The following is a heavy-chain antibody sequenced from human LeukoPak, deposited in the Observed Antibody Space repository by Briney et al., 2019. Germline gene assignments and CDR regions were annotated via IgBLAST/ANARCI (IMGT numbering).Heavy chain of an antibody. Sequence: PSETLSLTCTVSGGSISSYYWSWIRQPPGKGLELLGYIYYTGSTNYNPSLKSRVTISVDTPRNQFSLKLSSVTAADTAVYYCASSRYSYGTGYYFDYWGQGTLVTVSS. CDR1: GGSISSYY. J-gene: IGHJ4*02. CDR3: ASSRYSYGTGYYFDY. CDR2: IYYTGST. V-gene: IGHV4-59*01. D-gene: IGHD5-18*01.